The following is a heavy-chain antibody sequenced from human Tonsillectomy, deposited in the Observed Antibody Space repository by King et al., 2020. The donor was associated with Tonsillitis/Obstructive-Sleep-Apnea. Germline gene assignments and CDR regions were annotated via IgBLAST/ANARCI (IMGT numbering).Heavy chain of an antibody. CDR1: GYSFTSYW. CDR2: IYPGDSDA. V-gene: IGHV5-51*01. J-gene: IGHJ4*02. CDR3: ARYDHDYSSSLDY. Sequence: VQLVESGAEVKKPGESLKISCKGSGYSFTSYWIGWVRQMPGKGLEWMGSIYPGDSDARYSPSFQGQVTISADKSISTAYLQWCSLKASDTAMYYCARYDHDYSSSLDYWGQGTLVTVSS. D-gene: IGHD4-11*01.